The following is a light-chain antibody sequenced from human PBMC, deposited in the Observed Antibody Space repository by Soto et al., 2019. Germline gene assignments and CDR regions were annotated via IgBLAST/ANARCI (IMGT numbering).Light chain of an antibody. J-gene: IGLJ1*01. V-gene: IGLV2-8*01. Sequence: QSALTQPPSASGSPGQSVTISCTGTSSDVGGYNYVSCYQQYPGKVPKLMVYEVNKRPSGVPDRFSGSKSGNTASLTVSGLQADDEADYYCTSYAGGNNVFGTGTKVTVL. CDR3: TSYAGGNNV. CDR2: EVN. CDR1: SSDVGGYNY.